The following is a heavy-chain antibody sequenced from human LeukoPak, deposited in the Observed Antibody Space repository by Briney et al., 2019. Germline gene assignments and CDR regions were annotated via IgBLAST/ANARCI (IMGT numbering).Heavy chain of an antibody. D-gene: IGHD4/OR15-4a*01. J-gene: IGHJ3*02. CDR2: TYPGDSNV. V-gene: IGHV5-51*01. CDR1: GHSFPIYC. Sequence: GESLKISCKGSGHSFPIYCIAWVRQMPGKGLEWMGITYPGDSNVRYSPSFQGQVTISADKSVTTDYLQWSSLKASDTAMYFCARLNGCANLLGDSLDIWGQGTMVTVSS. CDR3: ARLNGCANLLGDSLDI.